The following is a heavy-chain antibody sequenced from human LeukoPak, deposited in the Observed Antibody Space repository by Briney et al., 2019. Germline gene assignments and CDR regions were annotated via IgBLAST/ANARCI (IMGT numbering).Heavy chain of an antibody. CDR3: ARDTDDYYGSGSYLY. CDR2: INPNSGGT. Sequence: ASVKVSCKASGYTFTGYYMHWVRQAPGQGLEWMGWINPNSGGTNYAQKFQGRVTMTSDTSISTAYMELSRLRSDDTAVYYCARDTDDYYGSGSYLYWGQGTLVTVSS. CDR1: GYTFTGYY. V-gene: IGHV1-2*02. D-gene: IGHD3-10*01. J-gene: IGHJ4*02.